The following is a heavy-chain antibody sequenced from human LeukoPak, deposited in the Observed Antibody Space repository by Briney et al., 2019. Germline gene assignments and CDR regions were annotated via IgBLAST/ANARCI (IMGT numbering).Heavy chain of an antibody. Sequence: GASVKVSCKASGYTFTSYGISWVRQAPGQGLEWMGIINPSIGNTSYAQNFQGRVTMTRDTSTNTLYMELSSLRSEDTAVYYCARTQIFGVVTNYYYYYGMDVWGQGTTVTVSS. CDR3: ARTQIFGVVTNYYYYYGMDV. D-gene: IGHD3-3*01. V-gene: IGHV1-46*01. J-gene: IGHJ6*02. CDR1: GYTFTSYG. CDR2: INPSIGNT.